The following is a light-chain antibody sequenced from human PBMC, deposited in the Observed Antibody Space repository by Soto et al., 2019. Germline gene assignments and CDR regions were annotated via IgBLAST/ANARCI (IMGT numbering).Light chain of an antibody. CDR2: DAS. V-gene: IGKV3-11*01. CDR1: QSVGTS. J-gene: IGKJ3*01. Sequence: EIVLTQSPATLSLSPGERASLSCRASQSVGTSLAWYQQKRGQAPRLLIYDASNRATGIPARFSGSWSGTDVTLTISTLEPEDFAVYYCQQRSNWPPFTFGPGTKVDIK. CDR3: QQRSNWPPFT.